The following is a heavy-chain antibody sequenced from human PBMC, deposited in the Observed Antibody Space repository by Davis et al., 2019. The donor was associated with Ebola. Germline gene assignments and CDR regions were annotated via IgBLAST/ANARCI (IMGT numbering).Heavy chain of an antibody. V-gene: IGHV3-21*01. J-gene: IGHJ4*02. CDR1: GFTFSSYS. CDR3: ARRLRDWSFFDY. Sequence: PGGSLRLSCAASGFTFSSYSMNWVRQAPGKGLEWVSSISSSSSYIYYADSVKGRFTISRDNAKNSLYLQMNSLRAEDTAVYYCARRLRDWSFFDYWGQGTLVTVSS. D-gene: IGHD3-9*01. CDR2: ISSSSSYI.